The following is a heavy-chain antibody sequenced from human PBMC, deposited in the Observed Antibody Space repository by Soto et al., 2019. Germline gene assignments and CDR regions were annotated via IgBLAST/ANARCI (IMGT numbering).Heavy chain of an antibody. CDR3: ARHPTYYDILTGYSYYYGMDV. Sequence: PGESLKISCKGSGYSFTSYWIGWVRQMPGKGLEWMGIIYPGDSDTRYSPSFQGQVTISADKSISTAYPQWSSLKASDTAMYYCARHPTYYDILTGYSYYYGMDVWGQGTTVTVSS. CDR2: IYPGDSDT. CDR1: GYSFTSYW. V-gene: IGHV5-51*01. D-gene: IGHD3-9*01. J-gene: IGHJ6*02.